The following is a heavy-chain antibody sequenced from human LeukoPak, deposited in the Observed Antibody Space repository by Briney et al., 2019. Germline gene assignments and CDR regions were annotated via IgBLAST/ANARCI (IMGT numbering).Heavy chain of an antibody. J-gene: IGHJ3*02. V-gene: IGHV4-59*01. CDR3: AKLRAWAAGDDAFDI. CDR1: GGSISTYY. Sequence: SETLSLTCTVSGGSISTYYWSWIRQPPGKGLEWIGYIYYSGSTNYNPSLKSRVTISVDTSKNQFSLKLSSVTAEDTALYYCAKLRAWAAGDDAFDIWGQGTMVTVSS. CDR2: IYYSGST. D-gene: IGHD6-13*01.